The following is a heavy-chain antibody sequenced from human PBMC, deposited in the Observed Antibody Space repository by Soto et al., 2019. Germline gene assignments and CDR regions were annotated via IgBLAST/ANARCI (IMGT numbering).Heavy chain of an antibody. V-gene: IGHV1-69*04. CDR1: GGTFSSYT. D-gene: IGHD6-6*01. CDR3: AREGIAARHGDWFDP. J-gene: IGHJ5*02. Sequence: ASVKVSCKASGGTFSSYTISWVRQAPGQGLEWMGRIIPILGIANYAQKFQGRVTITADKSTSTAYMELGSLRSEDTAVYYCAREGIAARHGDWFDPWGQGTLVTVSS. CDR2: IIPILGIA.